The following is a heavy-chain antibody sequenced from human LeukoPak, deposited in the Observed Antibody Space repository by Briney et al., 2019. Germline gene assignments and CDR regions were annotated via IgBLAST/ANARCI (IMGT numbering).Heavy chain of an antibody. CDR3: ATDVVVPAALDAFDI. CDR1: GYTLTELS. D-gene: IGHD2-2*01. CDR2: FDPEDGET. Sequence: APVKVSCKVSGYTLTELSMYWVRQAPGKGLEWMGGFDPEDGETIYAQKFQGRVTMTEDTSTDTAYMELSSLRSEDTAVYYCATDVVVPAALDAFDIWGQGTMVTVSS. V-gene: IGHV1-24*01. J-gene: IGHJ3*02.